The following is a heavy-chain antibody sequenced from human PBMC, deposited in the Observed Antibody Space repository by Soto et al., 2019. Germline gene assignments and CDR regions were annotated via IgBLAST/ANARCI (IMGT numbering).Heavy chain of an antibody. CDR3: AKDGGDYDFWSGYQYYYGMDV. D-gene: IGHD3-3*01. CDR2: ISGSGGST. Sequence: GSLRLSCAASGLTFSIDRMGCGRLAPGKGLVWVSAISGSGGSTYYADSVKGRFTISRDNSKNTLYLQMNSLRAEDTAVYYCAKDGGDYDFWSGYQYYYGMDVWGQGTTVTAP. V-gene: IGHV3-23*01. J-gene: IGHJ6*02. CDR1: GLTFSIDR.